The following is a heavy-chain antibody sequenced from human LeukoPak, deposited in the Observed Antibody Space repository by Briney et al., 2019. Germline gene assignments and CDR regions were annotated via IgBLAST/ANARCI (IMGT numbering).Heavy chain of an antibody. CDR2: ISSSSSHI. CDR3: ARDTYYYNSTAFYHYYYGMDV. V-gene: IGHV3-21*01. D-gene: IGHD3-22*01. Sequence: PGGSLRLSCVASGFTFSSYSMNWVRQAPGKGLEWVSSISSSSSHIYYADSVKGRFTISRDNAKTSLYLQMNSLRAEDTAVYYCARDTYYYNSTAFYHYYYGMDVWGQGTTVTVSS. CDR1: GFTFSSYS. J-gene: IGHJ6*02.